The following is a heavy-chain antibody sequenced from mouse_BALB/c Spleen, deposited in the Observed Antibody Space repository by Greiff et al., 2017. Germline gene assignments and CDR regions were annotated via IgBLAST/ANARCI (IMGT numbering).Heavy chain of an antibody. CDR3: ARYYDGYYVTRYFDV. V-gene: IGHV1-9*01. J-gene: IGHJ1*01. D-gene: IGHD2-3*01. CDR1: GYTFSSYW. CDR2: ILPGSGST. Sequence: QVHVKQSGAELMKPGASVKISCKATGYTFSSYWIEWVKQRPGHGLEWIGEILPGSGSTNYNEKFKGKATFTADTSSNTAYMQLSSLTSEDSAVYYCARYYDGYYVTRYFDVWGAGTTVTVSS.